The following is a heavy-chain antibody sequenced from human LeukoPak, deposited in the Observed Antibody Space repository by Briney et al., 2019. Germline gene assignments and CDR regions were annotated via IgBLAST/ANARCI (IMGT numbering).Heavy chain of an antibody. J-gene: IGHJ3*02. CDR2: ISGSGGST. CDR3: ARRWLQLHDAFDI. CDR1: GFTFSSYA. V-gene: IGHV3-23*01. Sequence: GGSLRLSCAASGFTFSSYAMSWVRQAPGKGLEWVSAISGSGGSTYYADSVKGRFTISRDNSKNTLYLQMNSLRAEDTAVYYCARRWLQLHDAFDIWGQGTIVTVSS. D-gene: IGHD5-24*01.